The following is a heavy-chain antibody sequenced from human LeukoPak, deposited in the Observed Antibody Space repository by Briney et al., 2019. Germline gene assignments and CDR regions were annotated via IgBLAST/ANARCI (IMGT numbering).Heavy chain of an antibody. V-gene: IGHV4-59*08. J-gene: IGHJ4*02. CDR2: IYYSGST. CDR3: ARRGRYSGYDLDY. D-gene: IGHD5-12*01. Sequence: SETLSLTCTVSGGSISSYYWSWIRQPPGKGLEWIGYIYYSGSTNYNPSLKSRVTISVDTSKNQFSLKLSSVTAADTAVYCCARRGRYSGYDLDYWGQGTLVTVSS. CDR1: GGSISSYY.